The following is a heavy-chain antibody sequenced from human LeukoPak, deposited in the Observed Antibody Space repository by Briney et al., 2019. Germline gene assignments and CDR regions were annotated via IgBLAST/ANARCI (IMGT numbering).Heavy chain of an antibody. J-gene: IGHJ4*02. V-gene: IGHV1-8*03. D-gene: IGHD6-25*01. Sequence: ASVKVSCKASGYIFLNYHIYWVRQATGQGLEWMGWINPNNGDSGYAQKFQGRVTITRDTSISAAYMELRSLRSEDTAIYFCASTTSLTASGYDYWGQGTLVTVSS. CDR3: ASTTSLTASGYDY. CDR2: INPNNGDS. CDR1: GYIFLNYH.